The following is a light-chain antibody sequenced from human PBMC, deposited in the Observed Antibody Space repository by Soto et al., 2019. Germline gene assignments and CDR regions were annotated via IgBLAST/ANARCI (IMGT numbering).Light chain of an antibody. J-gene: IGKJ3*01. CDR1: QIISSRS. CDR2: DAS. V-gene: IGKV3-20*01. Sequence: EIVLTQSPGTLSLSLGERATLSCRASQIISSRSLAWYQQKPGQAPRLLIYDASSRATGIPDRFSGSGSGTDFTLTISRLEPEDCAVFYCQQYGRSPFTFGPGTKVDIK. CDR3: QQYGRSPFT.